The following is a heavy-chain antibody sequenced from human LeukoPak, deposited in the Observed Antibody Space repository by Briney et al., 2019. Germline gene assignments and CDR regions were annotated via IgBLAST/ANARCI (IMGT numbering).Heavy chain of an antibody. CDR1: GVSFSGYY. V-gene: IGHV4-34*01. CDR2: INHSGST. D-gene: IGHD2-2*01. Sequence: SETLSLTCAVCGVSFSGYYWSWIRQPPGKGLEWIGEINHSGSTNHNPSLKSRVIISVDTSKNQFSLKLSSVTAADTAVYYCARGYSSTSPRLDYWGQGTLVTVSS. CDR3: ARGYSSTSPRLDY. J-gene: IGHJ4*02.